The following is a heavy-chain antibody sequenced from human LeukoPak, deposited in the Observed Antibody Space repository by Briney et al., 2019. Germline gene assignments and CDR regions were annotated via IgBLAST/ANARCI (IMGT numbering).Heavy chain of an antibody. CDR2: VSGSGSNT. V-gene: IGHV3-21*01. Sequence: GGSLRLSCAASDFTFTSYAMSWVRQAPGKGLEWVSTVSGSGSNTYYADSVKGRFTISRDNAKSSLYLQMNSLRAEDTAVYYCARSHRRGYDSSGYSDYWGQGTLVTVSS. J-gene: IGHJ4*02. CDR1: DFTFTSYA. D-gene: IGHD3-22*01. CDR3: ARSHRRGYDSSGYSDY.